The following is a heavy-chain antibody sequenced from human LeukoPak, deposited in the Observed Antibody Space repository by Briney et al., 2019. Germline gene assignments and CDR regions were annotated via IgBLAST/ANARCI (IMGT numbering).Heavy chain of an antibody. Sequence: SETLSLTCTVSGGSISSYYWSWIRQPPGKGLEWIGYIYYSGSTNYNPSLKSRVTISVDTSKNQFSLKLSSVTAADTAVYYCARTYYDFWSGSEAAFGIWGQGTMVTVSS. V-gene: IGHV4-59*01. CDR1: GGSISSYY. J-gene: IGHJ3*02. D-gene: IGHD3-3*01. CDR2: IYYSGST. CDR3: ARTYYDFWSGSEAAFGI.